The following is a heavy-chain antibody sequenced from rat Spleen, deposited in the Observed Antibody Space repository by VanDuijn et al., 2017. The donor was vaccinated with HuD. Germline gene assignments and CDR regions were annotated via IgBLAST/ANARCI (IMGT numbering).Heavy chain of an antibody. CDR1: GFNFNDYW. CDR3: ARSLYSSPLLDH. J-gene: IGHJ2*01. V-gene: IGHV4-2*01. Sequence: EVKLVESGGGLVQPGRSLKLSCAASGFNFNDYWMGWVRQGPGKGLEWIGEINKDSSIMNYSPSLKNKFTISRDNAQNTLYLQMSSLQTEDTATYYCARSLYSSPLLDHWGQGVMVTVSS. D-gene: IGHD1-2*01. CDR2: INKDSSIM.